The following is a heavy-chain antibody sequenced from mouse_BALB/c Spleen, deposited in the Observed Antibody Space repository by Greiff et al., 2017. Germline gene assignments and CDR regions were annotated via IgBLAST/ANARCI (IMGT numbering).Heavy chain of an antibody. CDR3: ARVPYYYAMDY. V-gene: IGHV5-17*02. Sequence: EVQLVESGGGLVQPGGSRKLSCAASGFTFSSFGMHWVRQAPEKGLEWVAYISSGSSTIYYADTVKGRFTISRDNPKNTLFLQMTSLKSEDTAMYYCARVPYYYAMDYWGQGTSVTVSS. CDR2: ISSGSSTI. D-gene: IGHD5-1*01. J-gene: IGHJ4*01. CDR1: GFTFSSFG.